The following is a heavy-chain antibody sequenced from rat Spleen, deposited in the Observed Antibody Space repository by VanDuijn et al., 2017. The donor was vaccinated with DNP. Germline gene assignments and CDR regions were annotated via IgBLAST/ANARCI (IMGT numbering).Heavy chain of an antibody. Sequence: EVQLVESGGGLVQPGRSMKLSCAASGFTFSHYYMAWVRQAPTKGLEWVASISTGGGNTYYRDSVEGRFTISRDNAKNTLYLQMNSLRSEDTATYYCVRHEDSSSHIYGFAYWGQGTLVTVSS. J-gene: IGHJ3*01. V-gene: IGHV5-25*01. CDR2: ISTGGGNT. D-gene: IGHD1-2*01. CDR3: VRHEDSSSHIYGFAY. CDR1: GFTFSHYY.